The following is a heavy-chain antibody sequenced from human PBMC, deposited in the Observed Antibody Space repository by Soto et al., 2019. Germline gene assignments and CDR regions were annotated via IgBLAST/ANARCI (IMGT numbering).Heavy chain of an antibody. Sequence: EASVKVSCKASGYTFTSYYMHWVRQAPGQGLEWMGIINPSGGSTSYAQKYQGRVTMARDTSTSTVHMELSSLRSEDTAVYYCVKASRWGGSGTYYNVDFDYWGQGTLVTVSS. V-gene: IGHV1-46*01. J-gene: IGHJ4*02. D-gene: IGHD3-10*01. CDR3: VKASRWGGSGTYYNVDFDY. CDR2: INPSGGST. CDR1: GYTFTSYY.